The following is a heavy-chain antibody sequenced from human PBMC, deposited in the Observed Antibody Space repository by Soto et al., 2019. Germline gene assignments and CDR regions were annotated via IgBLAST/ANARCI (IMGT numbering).Heavy chain of an antibody. CDR3: ARGMFYLAT. J-gene: IGHJ4*02. V-gene: IGHV4-30-4*01. Sequence: LQPLPLTYTAARASSANPTGEVPWTWIRQPPGKGLEWIGSIDFRGDKNYGPSVAGRLVLSLDTAKNQFSLSLSSVTAEDTAVYYCARGMFYLATWGQGSLVTVSS. D-gene: IGHD3-10*02. CDR2: IDFRGDK. CDR1: RASSANPTGEVP.